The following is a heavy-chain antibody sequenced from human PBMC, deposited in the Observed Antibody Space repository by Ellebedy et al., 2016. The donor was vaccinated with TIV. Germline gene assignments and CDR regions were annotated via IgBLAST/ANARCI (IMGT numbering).Heavy chain of an antibody. Sequence: GGSLRLSCAASGFSFRSYWMTWVRQDQGKGLEWVANINQDSTKTFYVNSVEGRFTISRDNAKNSLFLQMSSLGVEDTAFYYCAKDGSYGDYLSPAHASVMWGQGTLVSVSS. D-gene: IGHD4-17*01. CDR1: GFSFRSYW. V-gene: IGHV3-7*01. CDR3: AKDGSYGDYLSPAHASVM. CDR2: INQDSTKT. J-gene: IGHJ3*02.